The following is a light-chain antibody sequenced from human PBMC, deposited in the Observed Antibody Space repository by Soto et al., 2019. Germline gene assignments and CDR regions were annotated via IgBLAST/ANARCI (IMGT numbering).Light chain of an antibody. V-gene: IGKV3-11*01. Sequence: EIVLTQSPATLSLSPGERATLSCRASQIVGGNLAWYQQKPGQAPRLLISDASNRATGIPARFSGSGSGTDFTLTISSLEPEDFAVYYCQQRSKWPLTFGGGTRWIS. CDR3: QQRSKWPLT. CDR2: DAS. J-gene: IGKJ4*01. CDR1: QIVGGN.